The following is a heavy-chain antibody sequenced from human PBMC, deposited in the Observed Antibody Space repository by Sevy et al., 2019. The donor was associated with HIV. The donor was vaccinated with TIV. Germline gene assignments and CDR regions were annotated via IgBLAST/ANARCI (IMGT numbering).Heavy chain of an antibody. CDR2: INPNNGGT. Sequence: ASVKVSCRASGYTFTDYYLHWVRQAPGQGLEWMGWINPNNGGTEYAQRFQGRVAMTRDTSISTVYMELSRLRSDDTAVYYWARASQVSGSYTNDYWGQGTLVTVSS. D-gene: IGHD3-10*01. CDR1: GYTFTDYY. J-gene: IGHJ4*02. CDR3: ARASQVSGSYTNDY. V-gene: IGHV1-2*02.